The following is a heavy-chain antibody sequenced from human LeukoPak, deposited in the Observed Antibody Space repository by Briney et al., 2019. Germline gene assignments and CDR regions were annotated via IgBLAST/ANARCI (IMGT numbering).Heavy chain of an antibody. CDR2: IRPTSGGT. Sequence: ASVKVSCKTSGYTFTGYYLHWVRQAPGQGLEWMGWIRPTSGGTKNAQKFQGRVTMTRDTSISTAYMELNRLTSDDTAVYYCATYSNSTLQYYYGLDVWGQGTTVTVSS. CDR1: GYTFTGYY. V-gene: IGHV1-2*02. CDR3: ATYSNSTLQYYYGLDV. J-gene: IGHJ6*02. D-gene: IGHD6-6*01.